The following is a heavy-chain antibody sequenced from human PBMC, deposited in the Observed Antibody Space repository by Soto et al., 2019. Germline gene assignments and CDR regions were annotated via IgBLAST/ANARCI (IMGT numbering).Heavy chain of an antibody. CDR1: ESTVSRDW. D-gene: IGHD3-22*01. CDR3: GRADPYYYDSSGGLGCVFDI. V-gene: IGHV3-23*01. Sequence: SGGSLRLSCAIFESTVSRDWMNWVRQAPGKGLEWVSGLSDSGGSIYYADSVKGRFTISRDNSMNTLYLQMNSLRAEDTAVYYCGRADPYYYDSSGGLGCVFDIWGKGTRVTVSS. CDR2: LSDSGGSI. J-gene: IGHJ3*02.